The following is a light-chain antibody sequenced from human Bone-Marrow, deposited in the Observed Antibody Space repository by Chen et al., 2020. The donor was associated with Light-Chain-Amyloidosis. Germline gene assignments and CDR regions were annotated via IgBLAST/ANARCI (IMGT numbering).Light chain of an antibody. J-gene: IGLJ3*02. Sequence: QSALTQPPSASGSPGQSVTISCTGTSSDVGGHNYVSWYQQHPGKAPKLMIYEVTKRPSGVPDRFSGSKSGNTASLTVSGLHTEDEAAYHCSSYAGRNNLVFGGGTKLTVV. CDR2: EVT. CDR3: SSYAGRNNLV. V-gene: IGLV2-8*01. CDR1: SSDVGGHNY.